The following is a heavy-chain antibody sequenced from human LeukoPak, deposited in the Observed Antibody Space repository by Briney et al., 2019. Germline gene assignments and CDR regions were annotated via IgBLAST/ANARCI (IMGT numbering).Heavy chain of an antibody. J-gene: IGHJ5*02. Sequence: VASVKVSCKASGGTFSSYAISWVRQAPGQGLEWMGGIIPIFGTANYAQKFQGRVTITADESTSTAYMELSSLRSEDTAVYYCARDHVDVTIFGVVITPNWFDPWGQGTLVTVSS. D-gene: IGHD3-3*01. CDR2: IIPIFGTA. CDR3: ARDHVDVTIFGVVITPNWFDP. CDR1: GGTFSSYA. V-gene: IGHV1-69*13.